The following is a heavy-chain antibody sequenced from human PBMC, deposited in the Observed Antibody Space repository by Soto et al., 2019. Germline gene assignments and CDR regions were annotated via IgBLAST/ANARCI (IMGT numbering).Heavy chain of an antibody. CDR1: GGSISSGGYY. Sequence: SETLSLSCTVSGGSISSGGYYWSWIRQHPGKGLEWIGYIYYSGSTYYNPSLKSRVTISVDTSKNQFSLKLSSVTAADTAVYYCARTRGGNSHDAFDIGGQGTMVTVSS. D-gene: IGHD2-21*02. V-gene: IGHV4-31*03. J-gene: IGHJ3*02. CDR2: IYYSGST. CDR3: ARTRGGNSHDAFDI.